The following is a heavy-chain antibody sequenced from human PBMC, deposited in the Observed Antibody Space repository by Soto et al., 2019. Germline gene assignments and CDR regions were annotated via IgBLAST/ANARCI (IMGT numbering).Heavy chain of an antibody. CDR1: GFTFSTYS. D-gene: IGHD6-19*01. CDR3: ARELYRSGWPDY. V-gene: IGHV3-48*01. J-gene: IGHJ4*02. Sequence: GGSLRLSCAASGFTFSTYSMNWVRQAPGKGQEWISYISYSSSTIHYADSVKGRFTISRDNAKNSLSLQMNSLRAEDTAVYYCARELYRSGWPDYWGQGTLVTVSP. CDR2: ISYSSSTI.